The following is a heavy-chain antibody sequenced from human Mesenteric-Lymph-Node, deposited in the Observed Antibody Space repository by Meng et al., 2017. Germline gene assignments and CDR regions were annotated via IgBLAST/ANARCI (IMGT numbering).Heavy chain of an antibody. V-gene: IGHV3-49*04. Sequence: GESLKISCRASGFRFGEFAMSWVRQAPGKGLEWVGFIRSYVNGGTTEDAASVKGRFSISRDDAKSIAYLQMNSLKTEDTGVYYCTRVGGWFDMDFVEHELHYYGVDVWGQGTTVTVSS. CDR1: GFRFGEFA. J-gene: IGHJ6*02. D-gene: IGHD3-10*01. CDR3: TRVGGWFDMDFVEHELHYYGVDV. CDR2: IRSYVNGGTT.